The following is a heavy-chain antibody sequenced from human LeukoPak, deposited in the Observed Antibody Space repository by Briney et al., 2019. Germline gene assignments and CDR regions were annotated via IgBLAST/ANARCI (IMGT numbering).Heavy chain of an antibody. CDR2: IYHSGST. V-gene: IGHV4-4*02. CDR3: ARESCTSNKCIKGFDY. CDR1: GGSISSNNW. Sequence: PSETLSLTCAVSGGSISSNNWWSWVRQPPGKGLEWIGEIYHSGSTNYNPSLKSRVTISVDKSKNQFSLKLTSVTAADTALYYCARESCTSNKCIKGFDYWGQGTLVTVAP. J-gene: IGHJ4*02. D-gene: IGHD2-2*01.